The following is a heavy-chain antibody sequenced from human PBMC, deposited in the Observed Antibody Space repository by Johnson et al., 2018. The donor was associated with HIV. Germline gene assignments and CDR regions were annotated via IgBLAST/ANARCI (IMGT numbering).Heavy chain of an antibody. J-gene: IGHJ3*02. Sequence: QVQLVESGGGVVQHGRSLRLSCAASGFTFSSYAMHWVRQAPGKGLEWVAVISYDGSNKYYADSVKGRFTISRDNAKKSLYLQMNSLRAEDTDVYYCARGRYAFDIWGQGTMVTVSS. CDR2: ISYDGSNK. CDR1: GFTFSSYA. CDR3: ARGRYAFDI. V-gene: IGHV3-30*04.